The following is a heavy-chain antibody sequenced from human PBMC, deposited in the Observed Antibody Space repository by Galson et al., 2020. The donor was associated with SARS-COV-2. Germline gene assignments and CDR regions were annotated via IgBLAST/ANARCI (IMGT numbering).Heavy chain of an antibody. CDR1: GYTLTELS. CDR2: FDPEDGET. J-gene: IGHJ5*02. CDR3: ASGPPIGRVGGGWFDP. V-gene: IGHV1-24*01. D-gene: IGHD2-8*02. Sequence: ASVKVSCKVSGYTLTELSMHWVRQAPGKGLAWMGGFDPEDGETIYAQKFQGRVTMTEDTSTDTAYIELSSLRSEDTAVYYCASGPPIGRVGGGWFDPWGQGTLVTVSS.